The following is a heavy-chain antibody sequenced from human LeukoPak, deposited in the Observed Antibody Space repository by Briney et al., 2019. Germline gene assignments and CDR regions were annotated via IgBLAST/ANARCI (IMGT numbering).Heavy chain of an antibody. J-gene: IGHJ4*02. CDR3: ARDWEIAAARD. D-gene: IGHD6-13*01. CDR2: INSDGSST. V-gene: IGHV3-74*01. Sequence: GGSLRLSCAASGFTFSNYWMNWVRQAPGKGLVWVSHINSDGSSTTYADSVKGRFTISRDNARNTLYLQMDSLRAEDTAVYYCARDWEIAAARDWGQGTLVTVSS. CDR1: GFTFSNYW.